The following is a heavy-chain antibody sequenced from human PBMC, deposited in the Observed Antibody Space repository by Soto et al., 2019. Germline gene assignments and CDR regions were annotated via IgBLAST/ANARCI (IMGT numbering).Heavy chain of an antibody. CDR3: ARTETWIHLRAMDV. Sequence: QVQLVESGGGVVQPGRSLRLSCAASGFTFSSYAMDWVHQAPGKGLEWVAVISYDGSNKYYADSLKGRFTISRDNSKNTVSLHMNCLRPVDTAVYYCARTETWIHLRAMDVWGQGTTVTVSS. CDR1: GFTFSSYA. D-gene: IGHD5-18*01. CDR2: ISYDGSNK. V-gene: IGHV3-30-3*01. J-gene: IGHJ6*02.